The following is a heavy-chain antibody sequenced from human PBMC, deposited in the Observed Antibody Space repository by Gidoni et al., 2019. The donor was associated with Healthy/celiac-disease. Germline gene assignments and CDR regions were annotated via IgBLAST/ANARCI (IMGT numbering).Heavy chain of an antibody. V-gene: IGHV1-69*01. CDR1: GGPFSSYA. Sequence: QVQLVQSGAEVKKPGSSVKVSCKASGGPFSSYAISWVRQASGQGLEWMGGIIPIFGTANYAQKFQGRVTITADESTSTAYMELSSLRSEDTAVYYCARVRRDGYNDYYYYGMDVWGQGTTVTVSS. CDR2: IIPIFGTA. D-gene: IGHD5-12*01. CDR3: ARVRRDGYNDYYYYGMDV. J-gene: IGHJ6*02.